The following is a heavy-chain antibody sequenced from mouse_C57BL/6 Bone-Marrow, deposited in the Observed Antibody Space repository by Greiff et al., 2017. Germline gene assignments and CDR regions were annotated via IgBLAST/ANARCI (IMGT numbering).Heavy chain of an antibody. Sequence: VKLQESGAELARPGASVKLSCKASGYTFTSYGISWVKQRTGQGLEWIGEIYPRSGNPYYNEKFKGKATLTADKSSSTAYMELRSLTSEDSAVYFCARRDYYGSSYERWFAYWGQGTLVTVSA. CDR3: ARRDYYGSSYERWFAY. D-gene: IGHD1-1*01. V-gene: IGHV1-81*01. CDR2: IYPRSGNP. CDR1: GYTFTSYG. J-gene: IGHJ3*01.